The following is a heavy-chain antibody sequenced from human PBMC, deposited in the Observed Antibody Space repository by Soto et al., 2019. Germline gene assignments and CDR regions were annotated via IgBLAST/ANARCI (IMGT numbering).Heavy chain of an antibody. D-gene: IGHD6-13*01. CDR1: GGSISSGGYS. CDR2: IYHSGST. V-gene: IGHV4-30-2*01. Sequence: QLQLQESGSGLVKPSQTLSLTCAVSGGSISSGGYSWSWIRQPPGKGLEWIGYIYHSGSTYYNPSLKGRVTISVDRSKNQFSLKLSSVTAADTAVYYCARGYLDSRSLDWFDPWGQGTLVTVSS. J-gene: IGHJ5*02. CDR3: ARGYLDSRSLDWFDP.